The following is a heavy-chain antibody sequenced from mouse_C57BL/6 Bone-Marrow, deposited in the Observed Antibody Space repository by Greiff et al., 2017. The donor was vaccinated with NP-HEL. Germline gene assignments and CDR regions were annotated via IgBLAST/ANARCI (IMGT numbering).Heavy chain of an antibody. CDR1: GFTFSSYA. J-gene: IGHJ4*01. Sequence: DVMLVESGGGLVKPGGSLKLSCAASGFTFSSYAMSWVRQTPDKRLEWVATISDGGSYTYYPDNVKGRFTISRDNAKNTLYLQRMHLKSEETAMYYCARATIRWAMDYWGQGTSLTVSS. V-gene: IGHV5-4*03. CDR2: ISDGGSYT. D-gene: IGHD2-1*01. CDR3: ARATIRWAMDY.